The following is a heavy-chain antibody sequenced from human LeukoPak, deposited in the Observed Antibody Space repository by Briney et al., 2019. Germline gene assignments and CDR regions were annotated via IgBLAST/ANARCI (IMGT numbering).Heavy chain of an antibody. CDR3: ARETSGTYYNPLGYMDV. D-gene: IGHD3-10*01. V-gene: IGHV4-4*07. Sequence: PSETLSLTCTVSGGSISLYYWNWIRQPAGKGLEWIGRIFTSGITNYNPSLKSRVTMSVDTSKNQFSLNLSSVIAADTAMYYCARETSGTYYNPLGYMDVWGKGTTVTVSS. CDR1: GGSISLYY. J-gene: IGHJ6*03. CDR2: IFTSGIT.